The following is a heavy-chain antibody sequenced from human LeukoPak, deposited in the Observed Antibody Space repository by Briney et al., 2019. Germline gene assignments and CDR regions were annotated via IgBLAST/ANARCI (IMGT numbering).Heavy chain of an antibody. CDR2: NSYSGST. J-gene: IGHJ4*02. Sequence: KPAETLSLTCTVSGGSISTYYWTWIRQPPGKGLEWLGYNSYSGSTNYNPSLKSRVTMSVDTSKNQFSLKLSSVTAADTAVYYCARDPNWNDGGTRPDYWGQGTLVTVSS. CDR1: GGSISTYY. D-gene: IGHD1-20*01. V-gene: IGHV4-59*12. CDR3: ARDPNWNDGGTRPDY.